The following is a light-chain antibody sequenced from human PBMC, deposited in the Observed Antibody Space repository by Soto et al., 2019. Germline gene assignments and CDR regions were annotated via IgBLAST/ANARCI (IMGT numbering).Light chain of an antibody. CDR3: QQYDNWLRA. V-gene: IGKV3-15*01. CDR1: QSVGNN. J-gene: IGKJ3*01. CDR2: GAS. Sequence: EIVMTQSPATLSVSPGERATLSCRASQSVGNNLAWYQQKPGQAPRLLIYGASTRATGIPARFGGSGSGTEFTLTISSLQSEDSAVYYCQQYDNWLRAFGPGTKVDI.